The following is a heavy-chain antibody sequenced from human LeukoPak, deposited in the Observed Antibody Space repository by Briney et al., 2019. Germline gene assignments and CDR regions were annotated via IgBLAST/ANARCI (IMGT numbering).Heavy chain of an antibody. CDR2: IDPNGRYT. D-gene: IGHD6-19*01. CDR1: GFTFSNHY. CDR3: VRGSTDWNGMDV. J-gene: IGHJ6*02. V-gene: IGHV3-74*01. Sequence: GGSLRLSCAASGFTFSNHYMHWVRQAPGKGLVSVSRIDPNGRYTSYADSVKGRFTISRDNAKNTLYLQMNTLGAEDTALYYCVRGSTDWNGMDVWGQGTTVIVSS.